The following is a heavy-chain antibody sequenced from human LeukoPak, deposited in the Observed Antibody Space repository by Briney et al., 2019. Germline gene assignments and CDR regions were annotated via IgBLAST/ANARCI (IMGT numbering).Heavy chain of an antibody. CDR3: AKVQKREYYDSSSYFYVCDY. CDR2: ISYSGGSA. D-gene: IGHD3-22*01. J-gene: IGHJ4*02. V-gene: IGHV3-23*01. Sequence: GGSLRLSCAASGFTFSGYAMSWVRQAPGKGLEWVSSISYSGGSAYYADSVKGRFTISRDNSKNTLYLHMNSLRAEDTAVYYCAKVQKREYYDSSSYFYVCDYWGQGTLVSVSS. CDR1: GFTFSGYA.